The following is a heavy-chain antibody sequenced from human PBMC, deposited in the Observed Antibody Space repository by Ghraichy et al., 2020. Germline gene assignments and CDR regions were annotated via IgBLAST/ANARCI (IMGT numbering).Heavy chain of an antibody. CDR3: AKAMVQYDLVPFDI. D-gene: IGHD6-6*01. CDR1: GYTFTGYY. Sequence: SVKVSCKASGYTFTGYYMHWVRQAPGQGLEWMGWINPNSGGTNYAQKFQGRVTMTRDTSISTAYMELSRLRSDDTAVYYCAKAMVQYDLVPFDIRGQGTMVTVSS. CDR2: INPNSGGT. J-gene: IGHJ3*02. V-gene: IGHV1-2*02.